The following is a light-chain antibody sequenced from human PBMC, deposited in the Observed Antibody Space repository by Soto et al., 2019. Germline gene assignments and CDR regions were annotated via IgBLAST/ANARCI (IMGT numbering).Light chain of an antibody. J-gene: IGKJ1*01. Sequence: EIVMTQSPATLSVSPGERATLSCRARQSVSSNLAWYQQKPGQAPRLLIYGASTRATGIPARFSGSGSGTEFTLNISSLQSEDFAVDYWQQYNNWPRTFGQGTKVEI. V-gene: IGKV3-15*01. CDR3: QQYNNWPRT. CDR1: QSVSSN. CDR2: GAS.